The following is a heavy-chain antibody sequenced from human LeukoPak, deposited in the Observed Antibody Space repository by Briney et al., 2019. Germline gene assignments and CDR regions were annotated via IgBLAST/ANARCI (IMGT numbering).Heavy chain of an antibody. Sequence: GGSLRLSCAASGFTFRTSGMSWVRQAPGKGLEWVSAISGSGVSTYYADSVKGRFTISRDNSKNTLYLQMNSLRAEDTAVYYCAKEYGYTYGEFDYWXQGTLVTVSS. V-gene: IGHV3-23*01. CDR3: AKEYGYTYGEFDY. J-gene: IGHJ4*02. CDR1: GFTFRTSG. D-gene: IGHD5-18*01. CDR2: ISGSGVST.